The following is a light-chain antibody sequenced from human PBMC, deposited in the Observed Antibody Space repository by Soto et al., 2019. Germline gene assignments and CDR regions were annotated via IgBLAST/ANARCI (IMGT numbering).Light chain of an antibody. V-gene: IGKV3-11*01. Sequence: EIVFTQSPATLSLSPGERATLSCRASQSVRTSLAWYQQQPGQAPRLLIYDASNKATGIPARFSGSGSGTDFTLTISSLDPQDFAVYYCQQRSNWPGTFGQGTKVDI. J-gene: IGKJ1*01. CDR2: DAS. CDR3: QQRSNWPGT. CDR1: QSVRTS.